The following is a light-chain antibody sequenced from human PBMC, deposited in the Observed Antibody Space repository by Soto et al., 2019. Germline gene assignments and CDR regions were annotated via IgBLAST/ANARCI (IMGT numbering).Light chain of an antibody. CDR2: KAS. CDR1: QDISNY. V-gene: IGKV1-5*03. Sequence: DIRMTQSPSSLSASVGDTVTITCQAGQDISNYLNLYQEKPGKAPKRLIYKASTLKSGVPSRFSGSGSGTEFTLTISSLQPDDFATDYCQHYNSYSEAFGQGTKVDIK. CDR3: QHYNSYSEA. J-gene: IGKJ1*01.